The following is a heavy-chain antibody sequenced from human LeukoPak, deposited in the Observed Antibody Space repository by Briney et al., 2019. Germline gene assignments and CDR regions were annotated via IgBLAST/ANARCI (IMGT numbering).Heavy chain of an antibody. CDR1: GFTFSSYW. J-gene: IGHJ6*03. CDR2: IKQDGSEK. D-gene: IGHD3-16*02. V-gene: IGHV3-7*01. Sequence: GGSLRLSCAASGFTFSSYWMSWVRQAPGKGLEWVANIKQDGSEKYYVDSVKGRFTISRDNAKNSLYLQMNSLRAEDTAVYYCARVSMITFGGVIASSVDYYYYYMDVWGKGTTVTVSS. CDR3: ARVSMITFGGVIASSVDYYYYYMDV.